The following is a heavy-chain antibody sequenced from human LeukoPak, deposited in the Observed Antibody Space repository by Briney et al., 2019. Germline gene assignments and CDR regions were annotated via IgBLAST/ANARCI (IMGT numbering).Heavy chain of an antibody. Sequence: ASVKVSCKASGGTFSSYAISWVRQAPGQGLEWMGWMNPNSGNTGYAQKFQGRVTMTRNTSISTAYMELSSLRSGDTAVYYCARLLRLAGLYAFDIWGQGTMVTVSS. D-gene: IGHD6-19*01. CDR3: ARLLRLAGLYAFDI. CDR1: GGTFSSYA. V-gene: IGHV1-8*02. CDR2: MNPNSGNT. J-gene: IGHJ3*02.